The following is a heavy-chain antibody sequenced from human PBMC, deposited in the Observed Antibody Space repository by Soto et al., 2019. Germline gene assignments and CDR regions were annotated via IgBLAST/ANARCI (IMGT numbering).Heavy chain of an antibody. V-gene: IGHV4-34*02. Sequence: QVRLQQWGAGLLKPSETLSLTCAVFGASFSGHYWTWIRQPPGKGLEWIGEIDHSGSTNYNPSLRSRIPVSVDTSRNQLPLKLRSVTAADTAVFYCAGGYSAVGAYWGQGTLVTVSS. CDR3: AGGYSAVGAY. CDR2: IDHSGST. CDR1: GASFSGHY. D-gene: IGHD2-21*01. J-gene: IGHJ4*02.